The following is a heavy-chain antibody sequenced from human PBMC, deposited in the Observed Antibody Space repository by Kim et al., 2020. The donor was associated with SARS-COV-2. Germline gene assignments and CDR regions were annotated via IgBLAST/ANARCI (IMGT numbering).Heavy chain of an antibody. CDR3: ARSAPVIPADWFDP. V-gene: IGHV4-30-2*01. Sequence: SETLSLTCAVSGGSISSGDYSWSWVRQPPGKALEWIGHMYYNGNTYYNRSLKSRVTISLDTSKNQFSLNLRSVTAADTAVYYCARSAPVIPADWFDPWGQGTLVTVSS. J-gene: IGHJ5*02. CDR1: GGSISSGDYS. CDR2: MYYNGNT. D-gene: IGHD2-2*01.